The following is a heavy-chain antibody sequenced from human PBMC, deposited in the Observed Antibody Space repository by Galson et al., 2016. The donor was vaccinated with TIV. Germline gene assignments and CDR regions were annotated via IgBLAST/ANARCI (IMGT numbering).Heavy chain of an antibody. J-gene: IGHJ3*02. CDR1: GYTFTGYY. CDR3: ARDPSPVTTSPFDI. D-gene: IGHD4-17*01. V-gene: IGHV1-2*02. Sequence: SVKVSCKASGYTFTGYYMHWVRQAPGQGLEWMGWINPDSGDTNYSQTFQGRVTMTRDTSINTAYMELSNLKSDDTAVYYCARDPSPVTTSPFDIWGQGTMVNVSS. CDR2: INPDSGDT.